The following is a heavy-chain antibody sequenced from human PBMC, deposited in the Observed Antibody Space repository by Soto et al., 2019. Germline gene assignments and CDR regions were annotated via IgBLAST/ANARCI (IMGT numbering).Heavy chain of an antibody. V-gene: IGHV1-69*13. Sequence: VASVKVSCKASGGTFSNHAISWVRQAPGHGLEWMAGISPIFGTPIYAQKFQDRVTITADDSTMTAYMEINRLTSEDTAVYYCARVVVGSRLSLDYWGQGTLVTVSS. CDR2: ISPIFGTP. CDR1: GGTFSNHA. J-gene: IGHJ4*02. CDR3: ARVVVGSRLSLDY. D-gene: IGHD1-26*01.